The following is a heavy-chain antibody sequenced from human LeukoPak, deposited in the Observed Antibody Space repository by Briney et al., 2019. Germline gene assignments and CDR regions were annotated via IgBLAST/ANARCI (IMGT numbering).Heavy chain of an antibody. CDR3: ATGSQPGTTFDY. J-gene: IGHJ4*02. CDR2: ISGDGSVT. CDR1: GFTFNDYP. V-gene: IGHV3-43*02. Sequence: GGSLRLSCAASGFTFNDYPMHWVRQAPRKGLEWVSLISGDGSVTYYADSVKGRFTISIDNSKNSLYLQMNSLRLEDTALYYCATGSQPGTTFDYWGQGTLVTASS. D-gene: IGHD1-14*01.